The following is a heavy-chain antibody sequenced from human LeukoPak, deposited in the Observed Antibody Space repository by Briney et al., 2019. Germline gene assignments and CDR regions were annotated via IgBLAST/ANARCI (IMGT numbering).Heavy chain of an antibody. V-gene: IGHV3-30-3*01. J-gene: IGHJ4*02. D-gene: IGHD3-22*01. CDR1: GFTFSSYA. CDR2: ISYDGSNK. Sequence: QPGRSLRLSCAASGFTFSSYAMLWVRQAPGKGLEWVAVISYDGSNKYYADSVKGRFTISRDNSKNTLYLQMNSLRAEDTAVYYCARDGYYYDSSGYYYGIPDYWGQGTLVTVSS. CDR3: ARDGYYYDSSGYYYGIPDY.